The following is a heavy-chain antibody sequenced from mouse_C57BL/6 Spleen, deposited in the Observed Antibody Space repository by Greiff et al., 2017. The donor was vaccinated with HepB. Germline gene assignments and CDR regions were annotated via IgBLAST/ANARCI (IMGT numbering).Heavy chain of an antibody. J-gene: IGHJ1*03. V-gene: IGHV5-4*01. CDR3: ARDEGPRYFDV. Sequence: DVQLVESGGGLVKPGGSLKLSCAASGFTFSSYAMSWVRQTPEKRLEWVATISDGGSYTYYPDNVKGRFTISRDNAKNNLYLQMSHLKSEDTAMYYCARDEGPRYFDVWGTGTTVTVSS. CDR2: ISDGGSYT. D-gene: IGHD3-3*01. CDR1: GFTFSSYA.